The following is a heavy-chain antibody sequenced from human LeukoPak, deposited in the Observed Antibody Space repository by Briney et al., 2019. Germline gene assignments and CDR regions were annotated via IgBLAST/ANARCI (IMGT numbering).Heavy chain of an antibody. J-gene: IGHJ4*02. CDR2: INPNSGGT. V-gene: IGHV1-2*02. CDR1: GCTFTGYY. Sequence: TSVKVSCKASGCTFTGYYMNWVQQAPGQGLEWMGWINPNSGGTNYAQKFQGRVTMTRDTSISTAYMELSRLRSDDTAVYYCARRYGSGSLDYWGQGTLVTVSS. D-gene: IGHD3-10*01. CDR3: ARRYGSGSLDY.